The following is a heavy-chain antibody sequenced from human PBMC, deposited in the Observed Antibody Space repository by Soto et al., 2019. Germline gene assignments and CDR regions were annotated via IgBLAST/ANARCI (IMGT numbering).Heavy chain of an antibody. Sequence: ASVKVSCKASGYTFTSYAMHWVRQAPGQRLEWMGWINAGNGNTKYSQKFQGRVTITRDTSASTAYMELSSLRSEDTAVYYCARSGVYVAAAGIGYWGQGTLVTVSS. CDR2: INAGNGNT. V-gene: IGHV1-3*01. D-gene: IGHD6-13*01. CDR3: ARSGVYVAAAGIGY. CDR1: GYTFTSYA. J-gene: IGHJ4*02.